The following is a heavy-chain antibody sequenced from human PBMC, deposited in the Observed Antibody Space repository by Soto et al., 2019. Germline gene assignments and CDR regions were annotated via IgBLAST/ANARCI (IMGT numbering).Heavy chain of an antibody. CDR2: IYYSGST. J-gene: IGHJ6*04. V-gene: IGHV4-61*08. Sequence: PSETLSLTCTVSNGSISSSDYYWGWIRQPPGKGLEWIGYIYYSGSTNYNPSLKSRVTISVDTSKNQFSLKLSSVTAADTAVYYCARDRGYSFDYGMDVWGKGTTVTVST. D-gene: IGHD5-18*01. CDR1: NGSISSSDYY. CDR3: ARDRGYSFDYGMDV.